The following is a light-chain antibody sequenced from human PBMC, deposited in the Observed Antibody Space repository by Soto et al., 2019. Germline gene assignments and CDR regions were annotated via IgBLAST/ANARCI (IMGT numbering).Light chain of an antibody. V-gene: IGLV2-14*01. CDR2: DVS. J-gene: IGLJ1*01. CDR3: SSYTIRSTPYV. CDR1: SSDVGAYNY. Sequence: QSALTQPASVSGSPGQSITISCTGTSSDVGAYNYVSWYQQHPGKAPKLMIYDVSNRPSGISNRFSGSKSGNTASLTISGLQAEDEADYYCSSYTIRSTPYVFGTGTKLTVL.